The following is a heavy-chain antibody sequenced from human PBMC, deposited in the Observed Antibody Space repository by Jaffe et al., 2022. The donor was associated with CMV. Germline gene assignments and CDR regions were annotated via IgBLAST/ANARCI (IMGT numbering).Heavy chain of an antibody. CDR1: GLTFSTYS. Sequence: EVQLVESGGGLVQPGGSLRLSCAASGLTFSTYSMNWVRQAPGKGLEWVSYISSSGSTIYYADSVKGRFTVSRDNAKNSLYLQMNSLRDGDTAVYYCARVEGDGDYAYYFDYWGQGSLVTVSS. V-gene: IGHV3-48*02. D-gene: IGHD4-17*01. CDR3: ARVEGDGDYAYYFDY. CDR2: ISSSGSTI. J-gene: IGHJ4*02.